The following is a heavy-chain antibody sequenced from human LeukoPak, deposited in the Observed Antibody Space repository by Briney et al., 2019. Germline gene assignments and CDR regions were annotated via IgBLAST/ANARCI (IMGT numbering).Heavy chain of an antibody. D-gene: IGHD6-13*01. CDR2: MNPNSGNT. J-gene: IGHJ4*02. Sequence: ASVKVSCKASGYTFTSYDINWVRQATGQGLEWMGWMNPNSGNTGYAQKFQGRVTMTRSTSISTAYMELSSLRSEDTAVYYCASQSAAGTFSHVGFDYWGQGTLVTVSS. CDR3: ASQSAAGTFSHVGFDY. V-gene: IGHV1-8*01. CDR1: GYTFTSYD.